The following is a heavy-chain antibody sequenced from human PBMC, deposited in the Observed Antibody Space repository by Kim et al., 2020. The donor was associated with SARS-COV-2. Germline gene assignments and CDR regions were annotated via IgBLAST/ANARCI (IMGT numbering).Heavy chain of an antibody. V-gene: IGHV4-61*02. D-gene: IGHD3-22*01. CDR3: ARTPKLDYYDSSGFDWFDP. J-gene: IGHJ5*02. CDR2: IYTSGST. Sequence: SETLSLTCTVSGGSISSGSYYWSWIRQPAGKGLVWIGRIYTSGSTNYNPSLKSRVTISVDTSKNQFPLKLSSVTAADTAVYYCARTPKLDYYDSSGFDWFDPWGQGTLVTVSS. CDR1: GGSISSGSYY.